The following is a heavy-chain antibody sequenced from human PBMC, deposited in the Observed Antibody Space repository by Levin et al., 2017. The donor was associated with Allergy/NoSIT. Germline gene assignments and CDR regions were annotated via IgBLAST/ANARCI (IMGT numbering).Heavy chain of an antibody. Sequence: SQTLSLPCAVYGGSFRGYYWSWIRQPPGKGLEWIGEINHSGSTNYNPSLKSRVTISVDTSKNQFSLKLSSVTAADTAVYYCARGIAAAEDYYYYGMDVWGQGTTVTVSS. CDR2: INHSGST. J-gene: IGHJ6*02. V-gene: IGHV4-34*01. CDR1: GGSFRGYY. D-gene: IGHD6-13*01. CDR3: ARGIAAAEDYYYYGMDV.